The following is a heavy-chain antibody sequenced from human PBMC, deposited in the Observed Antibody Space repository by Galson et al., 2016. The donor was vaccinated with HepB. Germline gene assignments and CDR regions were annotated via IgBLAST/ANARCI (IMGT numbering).Heavy chain of an antibody. Sequence: SVKVSCKASGVTFSNYAISWVRQAPGQGLEWMGGIIKTTANYAQHFQGRVTITADESTTTVYMELSSLRSEDTAVYYCARDPPNAYHMDVWGQGTTVTVSS. CDR3: ARDPPNAYHMDV. J-gene: IGHJ6*02. CDR2: IIKTTA. CDR1: GVTFSNYA. D-gene: IGHD2-2*01. V-gene: IGHV1-69*13.